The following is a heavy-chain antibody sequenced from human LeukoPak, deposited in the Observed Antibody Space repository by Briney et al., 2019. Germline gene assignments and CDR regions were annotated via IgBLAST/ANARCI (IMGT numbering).Heavy chain of an antibody. CDR2: MSWNSGSI. Sequence: GGSLRLSCAASGFTISSYAMSWVRQAPGKGLEWVSGMSWNSGSIDYADSVKGRFTISRDNAKNSLYLQMNSLRGEDTALYYCAKDLADQYQLLDHYYYGMDVWGQGTTVTVSS. CDR3: AKDLADQYQLLDHYYYGMDV. J-gene: IGHJ6*02. CDR1: GFTISSYA. V-gene: IGHV3-9*01. D-gene: IGHD2-2*01.